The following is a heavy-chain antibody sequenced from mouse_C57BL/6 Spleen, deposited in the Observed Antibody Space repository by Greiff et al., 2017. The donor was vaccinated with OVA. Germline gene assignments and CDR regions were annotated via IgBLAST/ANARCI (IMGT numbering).Heavy chain of an antibody. CDR2: INPSTGGT. V-gene: IGHV1-42*01. CDR1: GYSFTGYY. Sequence: EVQLQQSGPELVKPGASVKISCKASGYSFTGYYMNWVKQSPEKSLEWIGEINPSTGGTTYNQKFKAKATLTVDKSSSTAYMQLKSLTSEDSAVYYCAASPYAMDYWGQGTSVTVSS. CDR3: AASPYAMDY. J-gene: IGHJ4*01.